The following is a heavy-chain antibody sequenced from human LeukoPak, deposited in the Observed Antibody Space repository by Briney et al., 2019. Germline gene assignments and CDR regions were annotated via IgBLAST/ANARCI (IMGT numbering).Heavy chain of an antibody. CDR3: ARDRVWYCSSTSCNGMDV. V-gene: IGHV3-30-3*01. J-gene: IGHJ6*02. CDR2: ISYDGSNK. CDR1: GFTFSSYA. D-gene: IGHD2-2*01. Sequence: GGSLRLSCAASGFTFSSYAMHWVRQAPGKGPEWVAVISYDGSNKYYADSVKGRFTISRDNSKNTLYLQMNSLRAEDTAVYYCARDRVWYCSSTSCNGMDVWGQGTTVTVSS.